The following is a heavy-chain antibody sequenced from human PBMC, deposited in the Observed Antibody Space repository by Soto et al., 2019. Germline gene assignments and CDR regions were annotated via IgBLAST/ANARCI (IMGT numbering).Heavy chain of an antibody. CDR3: ARYDYNGYYFDY. V-gene: IGHV4-59*08. CDR1: GGSISSYY. J-gene: IGHJ4*02. CDR2: IYYSGST. D-gene: IGHD4-4*01. Sequence: PSGTLSLTCTVSGGSISSYYWSWIRQPPGKGLEWIGYIYYSGSTNYNPSLKSRVTISVDTSKNQFSLKLSSVTAADTAVYYCARYDYNGYYFDYWGQGTLVTVSS.